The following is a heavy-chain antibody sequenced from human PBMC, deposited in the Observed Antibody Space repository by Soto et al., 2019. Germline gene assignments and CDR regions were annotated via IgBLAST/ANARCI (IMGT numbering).Heavy chain of an antibody. V-gene: IGHV5-51*01. Sequence: GESLKISCKGSGYSFTSYWICWVRQMPGKGLEWMGIIYPGDSDTRYSPSFQGQVTISADKSISTAYLQWSSLKASDTAMYYCARSAYCGGDCYSDGVDYWGQGTLVTVSS. J-gene: IGHJ4*02. D-gene: IGHD2-21*01. CDR2: IYPGDSDT. CDR3: ARSAYCGGDCYSDGVDY. CDR1: GYSFTSYW.